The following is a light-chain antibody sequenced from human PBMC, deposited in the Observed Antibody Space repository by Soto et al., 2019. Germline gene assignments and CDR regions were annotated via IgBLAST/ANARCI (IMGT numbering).Light chain of an antibody. V-gene: IGKV4-1*01. CDR2: WAS. CDR1: QSVLYSSILYSSKNKNY. Sequence: DIVMTQSPDSLAVSLGERATINCKSSQSVLYSSILYSSKNKNYLAWYQQKPGQPPKLLIYWASTRESGVPDRFSGSGSGTDFTLTISSLQAEDVAVYYCQQYFSAPYTFGKGTKLEIK. CDR3: QQYFSAPYT. J-gene: IGKJ2*01.